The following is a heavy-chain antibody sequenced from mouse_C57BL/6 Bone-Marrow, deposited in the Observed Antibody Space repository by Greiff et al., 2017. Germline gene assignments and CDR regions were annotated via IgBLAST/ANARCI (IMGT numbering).Heavy chain of an antibody. V-gene: IGHV1-64*01. CDR2: IHPNSGST. Sequence: QVKLQQPGAELVKPGASVKLSCKASGYTFTSYWMHWVKQRPGQGLEWIGMIHPNSGSTNYTEKFKSKATLTVDKSSSTSYMQLSSLTSEDSTFYYCAHEYFDVWGTGTTVTVSS. CDR1: GYTFTSYW. J-gene: IGHJ1*03. CDR3: AHEYFDV.